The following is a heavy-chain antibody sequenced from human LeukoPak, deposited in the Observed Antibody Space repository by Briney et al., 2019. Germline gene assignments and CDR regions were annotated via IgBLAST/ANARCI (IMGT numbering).Heavy chain of an antibody. V-gene: IGHV3-9*01. CDR1: GFTFDDYS. D-gene: IGHD3-22*01. CDR3: TKDLSSQWFTDIRHYGMNV. J-gene: IGHJ6*02. Sequence: TGRSLRLSCAASGFTFDDYSMRWVRQAPGKGLEWVAGISWHSRSIGYADSVKGRFTISRDNAKNSVSLQMNSLRTEDTALYYCTKDLSSQWFTDIRHYGMNVWGQGTTVAVSS. CDR2: ISWHSRSI.